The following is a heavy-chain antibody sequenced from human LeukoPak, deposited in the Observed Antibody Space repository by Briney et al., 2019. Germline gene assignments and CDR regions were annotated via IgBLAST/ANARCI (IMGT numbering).Heavy chain of an antibody. CDR2: ISSSGSTI. D-gene: IGHD5-24*01. CDR3: AREGRWLQLGSFDY. Sequence: GGSLRLXCAASGFTFSDYYMSWIRQAPGKGLEWVSYISSSGSTIYYVDSVKGRFTISRDNAKNSLYLQMNSLRAEDTAVYYCAREGRWLQLGSFDYWGQGTLVTVSS. J-gene: IGHJ4*02. V-gene: IGHV3-11*04. CDR1: GFTFSDYY.